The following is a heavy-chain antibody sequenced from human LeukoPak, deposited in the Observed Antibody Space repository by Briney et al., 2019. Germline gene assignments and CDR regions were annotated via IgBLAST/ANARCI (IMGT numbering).Heavy chain of an antibody. V-gene: IGHV4-39*07. Sequence: PSETLSLTCTVSGGSISSSSYYWGWIRQPPGKGLEWIGSIYYSGSTYYNPSLKSRVTISVDTSKNQFSLKLSSVTAADTAVYYCARVDSSGYLFFDYWGQGTLVTVSS. D-gene: IGHD3-22*01. CDR3: ARVDSSGYLFFDY. CDR2: IYYSGST. J-gene: IGHJ4*02. CDR1: GGSISSSSYY.